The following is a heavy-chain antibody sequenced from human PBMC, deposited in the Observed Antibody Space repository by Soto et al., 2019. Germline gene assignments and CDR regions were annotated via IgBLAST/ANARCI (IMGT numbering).Heavy chain of an antibody. J-gene: IGHJ4*02. CDR1: GFTFSSYA. CDR3: ARVRTIAVAGIFDY. CDR2: ISYDGSNK. Sequence: GGSLRLSCAASGFTFSSYAMHWVRQAPGKGLEWVAVISYDGSNKYYADSVKGRFTISRDNSKNTLYLQMNSLRAEDTAVYYCARVRTIAVAGIFDYWGQRTLVTVSS. D-gene: IGHD6-19*01. V-gene: IGHV3-30-3*01.